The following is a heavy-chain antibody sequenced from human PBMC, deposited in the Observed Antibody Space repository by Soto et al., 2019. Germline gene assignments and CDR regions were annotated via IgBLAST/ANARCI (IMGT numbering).Heavy chain of an antibody. D-gene: IGHD3-22*01. CDR1: GYSISSRYY. Sequence: PSETLSLTCAVSGYSISSRYYWGCIRQPPGKGLEWIGSIYHTGRTYYNPSLKSRVTISVDTSKNQFSLKLSSVTAADTAVYYCASSVGEYYDSSGFFWGQGTLVTVSS. CDR2: IYHTGRT. CDR3: ASSVGEYYDSSGFF. V-gene: IGHV4-38-2*01. J-gene: IGHJ4*02.